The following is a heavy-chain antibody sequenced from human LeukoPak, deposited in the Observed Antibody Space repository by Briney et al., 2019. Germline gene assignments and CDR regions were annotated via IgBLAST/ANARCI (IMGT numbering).Heavy chain of an antibody. CDR1: GGSISGYY. J-gene: IGHJ4*02. Sequence: SETLSLTCTVSGGSISGYYWTWVRQPPGKGLEWIGYISYSGSTSSHPSLKSRVTISLDMSKSQFSLKLTSVTAADTAVYYCVRGYSGYPYYLDYWGQGTLVTVSS. D-gene: IGHD5-12*01. V-gene: IGHV4-59*08. CDR2: ISYSGST. CDR3: VRGYSGYPYYLDY.